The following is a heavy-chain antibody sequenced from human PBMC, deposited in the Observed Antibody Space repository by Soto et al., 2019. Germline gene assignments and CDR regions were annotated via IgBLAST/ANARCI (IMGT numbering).Heavy chain of an antibody. CDR3: ARGAINYYYGMDV. J-gene: IGHJ6*02. CDR1: GFTFSDYW. CDR2: IKRDGSTT. V-gene: IGHV3-74*01. Sequence: GGSLRLSCAASGFTFSDYWMHWVRQAPGKGLEWASRIKRDGSTTNYADSVKGRFTISRDNAKNTLYLEMNSLRVEDTADYYCARGAINYYYGMDVWGQGTTVTVS.